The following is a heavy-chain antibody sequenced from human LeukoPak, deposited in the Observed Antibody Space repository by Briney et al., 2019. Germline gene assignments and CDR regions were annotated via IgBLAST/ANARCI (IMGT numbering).Heavy chain of an antibody. CDR3: ATGGGPGWFGELFRGYFFDY. J-gene: IGHJ4*02. CDR2: ISWNSGSI. CDR1: GFTFDDYA. D-gene: IGHD3-10*01. Sequence: GRSLRLSCAASGFTFDDYAMHWVRQAPGKGLEWVSGISWNSGSIGYADSVKGRFTISRDNAKNSLYLQMNSLRAEDTAVYYCATGGGPGWFGELFRGYFFDYWGQGTLVTVSS. V-gene: IGHV3-9*01.